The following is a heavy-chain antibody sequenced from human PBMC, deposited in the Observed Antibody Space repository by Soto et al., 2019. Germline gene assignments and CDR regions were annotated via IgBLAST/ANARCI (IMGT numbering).Heavy chain of an antibody. V-gene: IGHV4-4*02. J-gene: IGHJ6*02. CDR1: GGSTSSSNW. CDR3: ARSGVQQQLVRGDYYYGMDV. D-gene: IGHD6-13*01. CDR2: IYHSGST. Sequence: KPSETLSLTCAVSGGSTSSSNWWSWVRQPPGKGLGWIGEIYHSGSTNYNPSLKSRVTISVDKSKNQFSLKLSSVTAADTAVYYCARSGVQQQLVRGDYYYGMDVWGQGTTVTVSS.